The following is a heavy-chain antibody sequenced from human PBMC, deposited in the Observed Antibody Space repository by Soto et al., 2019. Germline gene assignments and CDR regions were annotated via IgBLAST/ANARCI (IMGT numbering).Heavy chain of an antibody. CDR1: GFIFSSYT. D-gene: IGHD2-2*01. Sequence: EVQLLQSGGGLVQPGGSLRLSCAASGFIFSSYTMSWVRQAPGKGLEWVSVISGSGGSPYHADSVQGRFPISRDNPKNTLYLQMNSLRAEDTAIYYCAKARCSSATCYVPDYWGQGTLVTVSS. J-gene: IGHJ4*02. CDR3: AKARCSSATCYVPDY. V-gene: IGHV3-23*01. CDR2: ISGSGGSP.